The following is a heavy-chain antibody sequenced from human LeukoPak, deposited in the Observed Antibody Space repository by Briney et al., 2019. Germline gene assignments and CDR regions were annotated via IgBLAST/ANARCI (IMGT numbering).Heavy chain of an antibody. CDR3: AREDKGSYYYDSSDRNFDY. Sequence: ASVKVSCKASGYTFTGYYMHWVRQAPGQGVEWMGRINPNSGGTNYAQKFQGRVTMTSDTSISTAYMELSRLRSDDTAVYYCAREDKGSYYYDSSDRNFDYWGQGTLVTVSS. J-gene: IGHJ4*02. V-gene: IGHV1-2*06. CDR1: GYTFTGYY. D-gene: IGHD3-22*01. CDR2: INPNSGGT.